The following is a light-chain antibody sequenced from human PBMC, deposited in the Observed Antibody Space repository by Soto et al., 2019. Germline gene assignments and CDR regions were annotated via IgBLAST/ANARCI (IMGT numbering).Light chain of an antibody. Sequence: QSVLTQPPSVSGAPGQRVTISCTGSGSNIGAGYDVHWYQQFPGAAPELLIYGNNNRPSGVPDRFSGSKSGTSASLAITGLQAEDEADYYCQTYDSSLSEVFGTGTRSPS. CDR2: GNN. CDR3: QTYDSSLSEV. CDR1: GSNIGAGYD. V-gene: IGLV1-40*01. J-gene: IGLJ1*01.